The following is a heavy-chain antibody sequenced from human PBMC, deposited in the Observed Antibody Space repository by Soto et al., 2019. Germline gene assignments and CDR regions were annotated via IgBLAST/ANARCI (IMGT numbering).Heavy chain of an antibody. CDR1: GFTFSSYG. J-gene: IGHJ4*02. V-gene: IGHV3-30*03. CDR3: GGGHYFSDS. D-gene: IGHD3-16*01. Sequence: QVQLVESGGGVVQPGRSLRLSCAASGFTFSSYGMHWVRQAPGKGLEWVALISNDGSNKYYVDSVKGRFTISRDNSKNTVYMQMNSLRAADTAVYYWGGGHYFSDSWGQGCLITVST. CDR2: ISNDGSNK.